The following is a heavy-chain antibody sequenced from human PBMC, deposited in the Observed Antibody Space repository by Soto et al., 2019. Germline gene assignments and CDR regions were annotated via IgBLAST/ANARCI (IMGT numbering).Heavy chain of an antibody. CDR1: GFSLSTSGMC. D-gene: IGHD6-13*01. Sequence: SGPTLVNPTQTLTLTCTFSGFSLSTSGMCVSWIRQPPGKALEWLALIDWDDDKYYSTSLKTRLTISKDTSKNQVVLTMTNMDPVDTATYYCARNSIAAAVKNPGFDPWGQGTLVTVSS. CDR3: ARNSIAAAVKNPGFDP. V-gene: IGHV2-70*01. CDR2: IDWDDDK. J-gene: IGHJ5*02.